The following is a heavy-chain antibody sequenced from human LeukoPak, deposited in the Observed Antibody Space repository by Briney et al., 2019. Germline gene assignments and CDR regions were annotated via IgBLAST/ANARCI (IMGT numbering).Heavy chain of an antibody. V-gene: IGHV1-18*01. J-gene: IGHJ3*02. CDR3: AREDTAMVQDAFDI. D-gene: IGHD5-18*01. CDR1: GYTFTSYG. Sequence: ASVKVSCKASGYTFTSYGISWVRQAPGQGLEWMGWISAYDGNTNYAQKLQGRVTMTTDTSTSTAYMELRSLRSDDTAVYYCAREDTAMVQDAFDIWGQGTMVTVSS. CDR2: ISAYDGNT.